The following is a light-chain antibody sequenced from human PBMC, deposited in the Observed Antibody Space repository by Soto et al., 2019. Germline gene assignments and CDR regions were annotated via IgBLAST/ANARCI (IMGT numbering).Light chain of an antibody. CDR3: QSSDSTLSVV. J-gene: IGLJ2*01. V-gene: IGLV1-40*01. CDR2: ANN. CDR1: YSNIGADFA. Sequence: QSVLTQPPSVSGAPGQRITISCAGSYSNIGADFAVHWYQHLPGTAPKLLIDANNNRPSGVPDRFSASQSGTSASLAITGLQAGDEGDYYCQSSDSTLSVVFGGGTKLTVL.